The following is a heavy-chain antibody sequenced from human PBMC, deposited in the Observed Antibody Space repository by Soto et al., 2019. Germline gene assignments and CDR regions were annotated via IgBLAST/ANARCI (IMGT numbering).Heavy chain of an antibody. CDR3: AKQYEFGGLEDY. CDR1: GFTFRCHG. Sequence: QVQLVESGGGVVQPGTSLRLSCAASGFTFRCHGMHWVRQVPGKGLEWVAAISNDGRSKYYADSVKGRFSISRDNSENTMYLQMNSLRVEDTAMYYCAKQYEFGGLEDYWGQGTLVTVSS. J-gene: IGHJ4*02. D-gene: IGHD3-3*01. V-gene: IGHV3-30*18. CDR2: ISNDGRSK.